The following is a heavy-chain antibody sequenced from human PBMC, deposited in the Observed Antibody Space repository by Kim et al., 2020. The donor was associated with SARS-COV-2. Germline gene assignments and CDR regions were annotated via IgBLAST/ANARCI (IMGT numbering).Heavy chain of an antibody. Sequence: ADSVKGRFTISRDISKNTLYLQMNSLRAEDTAVYYCARDPIAAAGTFADYWGQGTLVTVSS. V-gene: IGHV3-30*01. CDR3: ARDPIAAAGTFADY. D-gene: IGHD6-13*01. J-gene: IGHJ4*02.